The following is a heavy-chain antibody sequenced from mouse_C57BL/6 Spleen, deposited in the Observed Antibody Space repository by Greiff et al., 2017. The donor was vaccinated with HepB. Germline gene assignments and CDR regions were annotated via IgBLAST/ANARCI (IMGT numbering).Heavy chain of an antibody. CDR1: GFTFSSYG. CDR3: ARHVGYYGSSPYFDY. V-gene: IGHV5-6*01. Sequence: VQLKESGGDLVKPGGSLKLSCAASGFTFSSYGMSWVRQTPDKRLEWVATISSGGSYTYYPDSVKGRFTISRDNAKNTLYLQMSSLKSEDTAMYYCARHVGYYGSSPYFDYWGQGTTLTVSS. J-gene: IGHJ2*01. D-gene: IGHD1-1*01. CDR2: ISSGGSYT.